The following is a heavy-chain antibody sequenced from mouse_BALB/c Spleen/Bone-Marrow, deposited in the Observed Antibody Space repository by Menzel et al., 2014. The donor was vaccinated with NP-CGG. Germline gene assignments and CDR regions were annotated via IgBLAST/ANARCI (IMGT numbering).Heavy chain of an antibody. CDR1: GYVFSGYW. J-gene: IGHJ2*01. CDR3: ARKYGDY. CDR2: IYPGDGDT. V-gene: IGHV1-80*01. Sequence: VQLQESGAELVRPGSSVKISCKASGYVFSGYWMNWVKQRPGQGLEWIGQIYPGDGDTNYNGKFKGKATLTADKSSSTAYMQLSSLTSEDSAVYFCARKYGDYWGQGTTLTVSS. D-gene: IGHD2-10*02.